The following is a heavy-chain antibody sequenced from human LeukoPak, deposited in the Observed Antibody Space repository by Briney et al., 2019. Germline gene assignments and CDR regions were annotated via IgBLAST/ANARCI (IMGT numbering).Heavy chain of an antibody. J-gene: IGHJ3*02. CDR3: ARGTYYDILTGYYNGGGGAFDI. CDR2: IYYSGSI. Sequence: SETLSLTCTVSGGSISSYYWSWIRQPPGKGLEWIGYIYYSGSINYNPSLKSRVTISVDTSKNQFSLKLSSVTAADTAVYYCARGTYYDILTGYYNGGGGAFDIWGQGTMVTVSS. CDR1: GGSISSYY. D-gene: IGHD3-9*01. V-gene: IGHV4-59*08.